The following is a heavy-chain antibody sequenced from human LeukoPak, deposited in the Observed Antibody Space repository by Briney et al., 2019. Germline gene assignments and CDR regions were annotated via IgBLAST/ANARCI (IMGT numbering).Heavy chain of an antibody. Sequence: SETLSLTCTVSGGSISGYYWSWIRQPPGKGLEWIGYIYYSGSTNYNPSLKSRVTISVDTSKNQFSLKLSSVTAADTAVYYCARDRAVAGRVGFDYWGQGTLVTVSS. CDR3: ARDRAVAGRVGFDY. J-gene: IGHJ4*02. D-gene: IGHD6-19*01. V-gene: IGHV4-59*01. CDR1: GGSISGYY. CDR2: IYYSGST.